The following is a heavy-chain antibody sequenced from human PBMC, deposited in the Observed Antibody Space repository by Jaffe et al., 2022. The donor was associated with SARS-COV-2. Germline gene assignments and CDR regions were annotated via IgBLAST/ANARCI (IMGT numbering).Heavy chain of an antibody. CDR2: ISYDGSNK. D-gene: IGHD2-8*01. V-gene: IGHV3-30*03. CDR1: GFTFSSYG. J-gene: IGHJ6*02. CDR3: ARVYAIYRWSYYYGMDV. Sequence: QVQLVESGGGVVQPGRSLRLSCAASGFTFSSYGMHWVRQAPGKGLEWVAVISYDGSNKYYADSVKGRFTISRDNSKNTLYLQMNSLRAEDTAVYYCARVYAIYRWSYYYGMDVWGQGTTVTVSS.